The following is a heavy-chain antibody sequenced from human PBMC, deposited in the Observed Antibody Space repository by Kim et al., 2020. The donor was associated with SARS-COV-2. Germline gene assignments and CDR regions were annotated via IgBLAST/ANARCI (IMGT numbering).Heavy chain of an antibody. Sequence: SVKVSCKASGYTFTGYYMHWVRQAPGQGLEWMGRINPNSGGTNYAQKFQGRVTMTRDTSISTAYMELSRLRSDDTAVYYCARVGYSYGPSNFDYWGQGTLVTVSS. V-gene: IGHV1-2*06. CDR2: INPNSGGT. CDR3: ARVGYSYGPSNFDY. D-gene: IGHD5-18*01. CDR1: GYTFTGYY. J-gene: IGHJ4*02.